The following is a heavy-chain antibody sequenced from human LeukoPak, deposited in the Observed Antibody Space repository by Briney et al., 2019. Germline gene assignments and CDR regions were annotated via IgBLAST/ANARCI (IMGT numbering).Heavy chain of an antibody. J-gene: IGHJ6*03. Sequence: PSETLSLTCTVSGGSISSSSYYWGWIRQPPGKGLEWIGSIYYSGSTYYNPSLKSRVTISVGTSKNQFSLKLSSVTAADTAVYYCARGGTTFPDGFYYMDVWGKGTTVTVSS. CDR3: ARGGTTFPDGFYYMDV. D-gene: IGHD1-7*01. CDR2: IYYSGST. CDR1: GGSISSSSYY. V-gene: IGHV4-39*07.